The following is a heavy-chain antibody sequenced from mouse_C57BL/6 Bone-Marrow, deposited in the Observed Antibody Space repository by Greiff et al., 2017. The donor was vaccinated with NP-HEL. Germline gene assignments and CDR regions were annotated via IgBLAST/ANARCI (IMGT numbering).Heavy chain of an antibody. CDR3: TLITKVVARYAMDY. D-gene: IGHD1-1*01. V-gene: IGHV6-6*01. J-gene: IGHJ4*01. CDR2: IRNKANNHAT. Sequence: EVMLVESGGGLVQPGGSMKLSCAASGFTFSDAWMDWVRQSPEKGLEWVAEIRNKANNHATYYAESVKGRFTISRDDSKSSVYLQMNSLRAEDTGIYYCTLITKVVARYAMDYWGQGTSVTVSS. CDR1: GFTFSDAW.